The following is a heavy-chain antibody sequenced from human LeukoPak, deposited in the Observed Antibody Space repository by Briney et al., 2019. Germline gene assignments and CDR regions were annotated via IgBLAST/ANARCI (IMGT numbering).Heavy chain of an antibody. J-gene: IGHJ4*02. CDR2: MSPNSGNT. V-gene: IGHV1-8*01. Sequence: ASVKVSCKASGFTFTSYDINWMRQATGQGLEWMGWMSPNSGNTGYAQKFQGRVTMTRDTSTGTAYLELSSLRSEDSAVYYCVRTPPNWGADFWGQGTLVTVSS. D-gene: IGHD7-27*01. CDR3: VRTPPNWGADF. CDR1: GFTFTSYD.